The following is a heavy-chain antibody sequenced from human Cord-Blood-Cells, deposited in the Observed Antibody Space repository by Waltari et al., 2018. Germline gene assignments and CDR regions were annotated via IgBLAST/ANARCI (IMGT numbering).Heavy chain of an antibody. CDR2: IYSGGST. CDR1: GFTVGSHY. J-gene: IGHJ6*02. CDR3: ARDVEYYGMDV. D-gene: IGHD1-1*01. Sequence: VQLVESGGGLVQPGGSLRLSCSASGFTVGSHYMRWVLQAPGKGLEWVSVIYSGGSTYYADSVKGRFTISRHNSKNTLYLQMNSLRAEDTAVYYCARDVEYYGMDVWGQGTTVTVSS. V-gene: IGHV3-53*04.